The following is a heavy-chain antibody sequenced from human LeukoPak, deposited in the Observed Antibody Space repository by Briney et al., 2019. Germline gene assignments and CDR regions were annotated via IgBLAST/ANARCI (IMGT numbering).Heavy chain of an antibody. CDR1: GGSISSSTYY. CDR2: IYYSGST. D-gene: IGHD3-16*01. CDR3: ASPGGGPTDY. J-gene: IGHJ4*02. Sequence: PSETLSLTCTVSGGSISSSTYYWGWIRQLPGKGLEWIGSIYYSGSTYYNPSLKSRVTISVDTSKNQFSLKLSSVTAADTAVYYCASPGGGPTDYWGQGTLVTVSS. V-gene: IGHV4-39*01.